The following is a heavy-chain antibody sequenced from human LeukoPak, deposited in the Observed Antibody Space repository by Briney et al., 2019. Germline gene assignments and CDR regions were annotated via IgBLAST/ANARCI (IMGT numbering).Heavy chain of an antibody. V-gene: IGHV3-15*01. CDR3: TRAGQWTYGFQDY. Sequence: TGGSLRLSCAASGFTFSNVWMSWVRQAPGKGLEWVGRIKSKTDGGTTDYAAPVKGRFTISRDSSKDTLHLQMNSLRAEDTAVYYCTRAGQWTYGFQDYWGQGTLVTVSS. CDR2: IKSKTDGGTT. D-gene: IGHD3-10*01. CDR1: GFTFSNVW. J-gene: IGHJ4*02.